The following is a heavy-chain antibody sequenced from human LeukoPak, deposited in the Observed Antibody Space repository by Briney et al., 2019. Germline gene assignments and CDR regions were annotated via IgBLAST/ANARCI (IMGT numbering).Heavy chain of an antibody. CDR3: VRDSAYSPDY. CDR1: GYIFNTYG. V-gene: IGHV1-18*03. J-gene: IGHJ4*02. Sequence: ASVKVSCKTSGYIFNTYGISWVRQAPGQGLEWMAWIRGNNHNTKYAQKFQGRVTLTTDTSTSTAYMELRGLTSDDMAVYYCVRDSAYSPDYWGQGSLVTVSS. D-gene: IGHD5-12*01. CDR2: IRGNNHNT.